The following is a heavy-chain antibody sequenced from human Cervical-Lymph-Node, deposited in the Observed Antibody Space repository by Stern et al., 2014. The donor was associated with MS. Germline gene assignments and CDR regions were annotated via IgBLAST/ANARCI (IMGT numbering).Heavy chain of an antibody. J-gene: IGHJ3*02. CDR3: AKGRTVAGKGVGALDI. D-gene: IGHD6-19*01. CDR1: GFQFSNFG. V-gene: IGHV3-30*18. Sequence: VQLVQSGGGVVQPGRSLRLSWAASGFQFSNFGMHWVRQAPGKGLEWVGIIPYDVNDKNYADSVKGRFTISRDNSKNTVDLQINSLRAEDTAMYYCAKGRTVAGKGVGALDIWGQGTMVTVSS. CDR2: IPYDVNDK.